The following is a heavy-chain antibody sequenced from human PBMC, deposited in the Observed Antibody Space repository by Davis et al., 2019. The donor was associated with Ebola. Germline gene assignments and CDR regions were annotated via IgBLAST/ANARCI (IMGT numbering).Heavy chain of an antibody. CDR3: ARRQQLVPYDY. D-gene: IGHD6-13*01. CDR2: INHSGST. CDR1: GGSLSGYY. J-gene: IGHJ4*02. V-gene: IGHV4-34*01. Sequence: PSETLSLTCSVSGGSLSGYYWSWIRQPPGKGLEWIGEINHSGSTNYNPSLKSRVTISVDTSKNQFSLKLSSVTAADTAVYYCARRQQLVPYDYWGQGTLVTVSS.